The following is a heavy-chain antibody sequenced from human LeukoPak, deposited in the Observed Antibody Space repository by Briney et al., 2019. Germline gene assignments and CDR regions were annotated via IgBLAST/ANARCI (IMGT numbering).Heavy chain of an antibody. D-gene: IGHD3-3*01. Sequence: GGSLRLSCAAPGFSFSTYSINWVRQAPGKGLEWVSCLSSSNTYIYYADSVKGRFTISRDNAKNSVSLQMNGLRVEDTAVYYCTRAYQKTFADTDGRTSLGVVAPGWFDPWGRGTLVTVSS. CDR3: TRAYQKTFADTDGRTSLGVVAPGWFDP. J-gene: IGHJ5*02. V-gene: IGHV3-21*01. CDR1: GFSFSTYS. CDR2: LSSSNTYI.